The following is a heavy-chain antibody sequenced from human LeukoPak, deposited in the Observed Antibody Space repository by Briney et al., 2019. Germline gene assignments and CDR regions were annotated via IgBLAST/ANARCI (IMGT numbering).Heavy chain of an antibody. CDR1: GFTFSSYA. V-gene: IGHV3-23*01. CDR2: ISGSGGST. J-gene: IGHJ4*02. Sequence: GGSLRLSCAASGFTFSSYAMSWVRQAPGKGLEWVSAISGSGGSTYYADSVKGRFTISRDNSKNTLYLQMNSLRSDDTAVYYCARHGYGSGSYSNPGYWGQGTLVIVSS. D-gene: IGHD3-10*01. CDR3: ARHGYGSGSYSNPGY.